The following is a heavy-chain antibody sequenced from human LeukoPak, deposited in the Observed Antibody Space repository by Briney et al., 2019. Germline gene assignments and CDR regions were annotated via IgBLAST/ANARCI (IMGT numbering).Heavy chain of an antibody. D-gene: IGHD4-17*01. CDR2: IYTSGST. J-gene: IGHJ4*02. V-gene: IGHV4-4*07. Sequence: SETLSLTCTVSGGSISSYYWSWIRQPAGKGLEGIGRIYTSGSTNYNPSLKSRVTMSVDTSKNQFSLKLSSVTAADTAVYYCARDTLRSTVGARYYFDYWGQGTLVTVSS. CDR1: GGSISSYY. CDR3: ARDTLRSTVGARYYFDY.